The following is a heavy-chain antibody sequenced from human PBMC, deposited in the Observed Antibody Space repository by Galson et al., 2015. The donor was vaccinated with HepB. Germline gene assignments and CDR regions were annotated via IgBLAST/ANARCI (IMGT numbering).Heavy chain of an antibody. D-gene: IGHD6-13*01. V-gene: IGHV3-21*01. Sequence: SLRLSCAASGFTFSSYSMNWVRQAPGKGLEWVSSISSSSSYIYYADSVKGRFTISRDNAKNSLYLQMNSLRAEDTAVYYCARDFSSWFLKDYYYYGMDVWGQGTTVTVSS. J-gene: IGHJ6*02. CDR3: ARDFSSWFLKDYYYYGMDV. CDR2: ISSSSSYI. CDR1: GFTFSSYS.